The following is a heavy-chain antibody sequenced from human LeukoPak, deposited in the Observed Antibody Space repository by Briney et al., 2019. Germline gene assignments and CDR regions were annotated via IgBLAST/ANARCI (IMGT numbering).Heavy chain of an antibody. D-gene: IGHD4-11*01. CDR3: ARDSSSNYGIDY. CDR2: IYYSGST. V-gene: IGHV4-59*11. J-gene: IGHJ4*02. Sequence: SETPSLTCTVSGGSISSHYWSWIRQPPGKGLEWIGYIYYSGSTNYNPSLKSRVTISVDTSKNQFSLKLSSVTAADTAVYYCARDSSSNYGIDYWGQGTLVTVSS. CDR1: GGSISSHY.